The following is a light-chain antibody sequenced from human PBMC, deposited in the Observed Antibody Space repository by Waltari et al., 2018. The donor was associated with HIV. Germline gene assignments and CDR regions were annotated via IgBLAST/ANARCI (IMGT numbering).Light chain of an antibody. V-gene: IGKV1-9*01. CDR2: TAS. J-gene: IGKJ3*01. CDR3: QRLNSYRFT. CDR1: QGISSY. Sequence: DSQLTQSPSFLSASVGDRVTITCRASQGISSYLAWYQQKPGKAPKLLIYTASILQSGVPSRFNGSGSGTEFTLTISSLQPEDFATYYCQRLNSYRFTFGPGTKVDIK.